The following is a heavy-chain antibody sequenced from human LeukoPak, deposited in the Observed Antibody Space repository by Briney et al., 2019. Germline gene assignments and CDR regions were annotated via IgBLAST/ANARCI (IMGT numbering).Heavy chain of an antibody. Sequence: GGSLRLSCAASGFTFSNYWMHWVRQAPGKGLEWVSAISGSGGSTYYADSVKGRFTISRDNSKNTLYLQMNSLRAEDTAVYYCARRITIFGVVMTYYYYGMDVWGQGTTVTVSS. CDR3: ARRITIFGVVMTYYYYGMDV. J-gene: IGHJ6*02. D-gene: IGHD3-3*01. CDR1: GFTFSNYW. V-gene: IGHV3-23*01. CDR2: ISGSGGST.